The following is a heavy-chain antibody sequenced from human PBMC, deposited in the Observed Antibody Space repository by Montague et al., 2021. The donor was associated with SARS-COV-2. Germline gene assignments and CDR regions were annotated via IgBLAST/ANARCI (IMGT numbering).Heavy chain of an antibody. J-gene: IGHJ4*02. CDR1: GGSISSYY. D-gene: IGHD3-9*01. V-gene: IGHV4-59*08. CDR3: ARHALGCFDWLNEGYFDY. CDR2: IYYSGST. Sequence: SETLSLTCNVSGGSISSYYWSWIRQPPGKGLEWIGYIYYSGSTNYNPSLKSRVTISIDTSKNQFSLKLSSVTAADTAVYYCARHALGCFDWLNEGYFDYWGQGTLVTVSS.